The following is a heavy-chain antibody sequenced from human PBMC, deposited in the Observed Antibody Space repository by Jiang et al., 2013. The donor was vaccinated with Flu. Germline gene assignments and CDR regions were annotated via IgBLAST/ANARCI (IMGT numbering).Heavy chain of an antibody. CDR3: ASLKRYCTNGVCYMHYYYGMDV. V-gene: IGHV4-34*01. CDR1: GGSFSGYY. CDR2: INHSGST. J-gene: IGHJ6*04. Sequence: LLKPSETLSLTCAVYGGSFSGYYWSWIRQPPGKGLEWIGEINHSGSTNYNPSLKSRVTISVDTSKNQFSLKLSSVTAADTAVYYCASLKRYCTNGVCYMHYYYGMDVWGKGTTVTVSS. D-gene: IGHD2-8*01.